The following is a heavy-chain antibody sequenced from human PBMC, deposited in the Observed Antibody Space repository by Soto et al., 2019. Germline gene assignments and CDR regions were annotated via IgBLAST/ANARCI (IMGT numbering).Heavy chain of an antibody. CDR3: ASGASRWYPYFVDS. D-gene: IGHD6-13*01. J-gene: IGHJ4*02. V-gene: IGHV1-69*01. CDR1: EGTCNSYA. CDR2: IIPYYNTL. Sequence: QAQVVQSGAEVRKPGSSVKLSCKASEGTCNSYAIAWVRQAPGQGLEWMGGIIPYYNTLNYAQKFQDRVTITADDSTNTVYMELSSLRSADAAVYFCASGASRWYPYFVDSWAQGTLVTVSS.